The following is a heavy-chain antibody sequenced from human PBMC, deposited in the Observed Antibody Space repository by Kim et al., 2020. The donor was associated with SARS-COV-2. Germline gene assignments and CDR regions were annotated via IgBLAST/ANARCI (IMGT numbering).Heavy chain of an antibody. CDR3: AREGWDQDD. D-gene: IGHD1-26*01. CDR2: IYYSGST. J-gene: IGHJ4*02. CDR1: GGSVSSGSYY. Sequence: SETLSLTCTVSGGSVSSGSYYWSWIRQPPGKGLEWIGYIYYSGSTNYNPSLKSRVTISVDTSKNQFALKLSSVTAADTAVYYCAREGWDQDDWGQGTLVTVSS. V-gene: IGHV4-61*01.